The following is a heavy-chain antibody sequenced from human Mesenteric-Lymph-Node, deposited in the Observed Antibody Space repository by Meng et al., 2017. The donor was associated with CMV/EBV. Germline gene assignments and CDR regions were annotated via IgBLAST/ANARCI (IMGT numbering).Heavy chain of an antibody. D-gene: IGHD2-2*01. CDR2: ISYDGSNK. V-gene: IGHV3-30-3*01. CDR3: ARAGLTLGYCSSTSCYFDY. J-gene: IGHJ4*02. Sequence: FSSYAMHWVRQAPGKGLEWVAVISYDGSNKYYADSVKGRFTISRENSKNTLYLQMNSLRAEDTAVYYCARAGLTLGYCSSTSCYFDYWGQGTLVTVSS. CDR1: FSSYA.